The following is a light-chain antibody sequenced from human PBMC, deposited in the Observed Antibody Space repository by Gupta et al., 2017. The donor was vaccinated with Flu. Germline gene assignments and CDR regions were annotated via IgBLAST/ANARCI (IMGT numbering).Light chain of an antibody. J-gene: IGLJ2*01. CDR3: TSDAGSKSLAVI. CDR1: DVGGEDD. V-gene: IGLV2-8*01. Sequence: DVGGEDDGAGEEERPGKAAKRSIYDVRKRPWGVPDRFAGSKSGNTASLTVSGLQAEDEADYYCTSDAGSKSLAVIFGGGTKLTVL. CDR2: DVR.